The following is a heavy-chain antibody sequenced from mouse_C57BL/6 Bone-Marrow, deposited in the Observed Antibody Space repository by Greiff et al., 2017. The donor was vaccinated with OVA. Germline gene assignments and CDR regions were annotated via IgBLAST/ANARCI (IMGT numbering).Heavy chain of an antibody. CDR1: GFTFSSYA. Sequence: EVKLMESGGGLVKPGGSLKLSCAASGFTFSSYAMSWVRQTPEKRLEWVATISDGGSYTYYPDNVKGRFTISRHNAKNNLYLQMSHLKSEDTAMYYCASGIYYDYSYYFDYWGQGTTLTVSS. J-gene: IGHJ2*01. CDR2: ISDGGSYT. V-gene: IGHV5-4*03. CDR3: ASGIYYDYSYYFDY. D-gene: IGHD2-4*01.